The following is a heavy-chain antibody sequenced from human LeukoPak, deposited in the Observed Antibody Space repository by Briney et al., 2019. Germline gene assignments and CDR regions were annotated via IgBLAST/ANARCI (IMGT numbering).Heavy chain of an antibody. J-gene: IGHJ4*02. CDR1: GYTFTTDD. D-gene: IGHD6-19*01. CDR3: WRVVGGCHAVY. CDR2: ISPGTGKT. V-gene: IGHV1-8*01. Sequence: ASVKISCKASGYTFTTDDINWVRQASGRGVEWMGLISPGTGKTRYPQKFQGRVTMTRDTSINTDYMELSSLRSEDTYIEREWRVVGGCHAVYWGQGTPVTVSS.